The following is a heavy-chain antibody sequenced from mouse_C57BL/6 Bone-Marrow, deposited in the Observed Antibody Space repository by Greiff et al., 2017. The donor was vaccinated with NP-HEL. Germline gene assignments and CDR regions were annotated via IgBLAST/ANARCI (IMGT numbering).Heavy chain of an antibody. D-gene: IGHD2-2*01. Sequence: QVQLQQPGAELVKPGASVKLSCKASGYTFTSYWMHWVKQRPGQGLEWIGMIHPNSGSTNSNEKFKSKATLTVDKSSSTAYMQLSSLTSEDSAVYYCARRELVTPFAYWGQGTLVTVSA. V-gene: IGHV1-64*01. CDR3: ARRELVTPFAY. CDR1: GYTFTSYW. CDR2: IHPNSGST. J-gene: IGHJ3*01.